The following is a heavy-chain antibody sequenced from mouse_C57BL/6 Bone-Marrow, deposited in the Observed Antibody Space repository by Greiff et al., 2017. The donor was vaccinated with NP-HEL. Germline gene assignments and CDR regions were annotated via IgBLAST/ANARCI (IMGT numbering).Heavy chain of an antibody. J-gene: IGHJ4*01. CDR3: ARPAYDHDGMDY. Sequence: VQLQQSGAELVRPGASVKLSCKASGYTFTDYYINWVKQRPGQGLEWIARIYPGSGNTYYNEKFKGKATLTAEKSSSTAYMQLSSLTSEDSAVYFCARPAYDHDGMDYWGQGTSVTVSS. D-gene: IGHD2-4*01. CDR1: GYTFTDYY. CDR2: IYPGSGNT. V-gene: IGHV1-76*01.